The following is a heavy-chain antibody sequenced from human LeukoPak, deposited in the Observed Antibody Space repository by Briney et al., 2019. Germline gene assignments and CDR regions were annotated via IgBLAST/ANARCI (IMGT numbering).Heavy chain of an antibody. Sequence: HPSETPSLTCTVSGGSISSYYWSWIRQPPGKGLEWIGYIYYSGSTNYNPSLKSRVTISVDTSKNQFSLKLSSVTAADTAVYYCARVRYYGSENHYFDYWGQGTLVTVSS. CDR2: IYYSGST. CDR3: ARVRYYGSENHYFDY. CDR1: GGSISSYY. J-gene: IGHJ4*02. V-gene: IGHV4-59*01. D-gene: IGHD3-10*01.